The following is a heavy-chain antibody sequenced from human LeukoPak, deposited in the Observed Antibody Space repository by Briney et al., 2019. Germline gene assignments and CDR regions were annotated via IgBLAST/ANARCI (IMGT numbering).Heavy chain of an antibody. J-gene: IGHJ5*02. CDR1: GFTIHDHA. CDR3: AKRIGYGYGLDH. D-gene: IGHD5-18*01. V-gene: IGHV3-9*01. CDR2: IDWNSGRI. Sequence: GGSLRLSCVGSGFTIHDHAMHWVRQAPGKGLEWVSGIDWNSGRIGYADSVKGRFTISRDNAKNSLYLQMNSLRAEDTALYYCAKRIGYGYGLDHWGQGTLVTVSS.